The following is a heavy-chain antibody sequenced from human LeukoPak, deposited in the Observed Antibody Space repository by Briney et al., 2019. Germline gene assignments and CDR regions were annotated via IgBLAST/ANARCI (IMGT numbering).Heavy chain of an antibody. Sequence: GGSLRLSCAASGFTFSSYCMSWVRQAPGKGLEWVANIKQDGSEKYYVDAVKGRFTISRDNAKNSLYLQMNSLRAEDTAVYYCARESEANWFDPWGQGTLVTVSS. CDR2: IKQDGSEK. D-gene: IGHD3-3*01. CDR3: ARESEANWFDP. CDR1: GFTFSSYC. V-gene: IGHV3-7*01. J-gene: IGHJ5*02.